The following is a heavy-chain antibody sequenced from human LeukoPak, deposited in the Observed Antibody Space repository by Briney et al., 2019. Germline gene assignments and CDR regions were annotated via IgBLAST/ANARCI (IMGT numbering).Heavy chain of an antibody. D-gene: IGHD1-26*01. CDR3: ARHLALGSHDY. V-gene: IGHV4-59*08. Sequence: SETLSLTCTVSGGSISSYYWSWIRQPPGKGLEWIGYIYYSGSTNYNPSLKSRVTISVDTSKNQFSLKLSSVTAADTAVYYCARHLALGSHDYWGQGTLVTVSS. J-gene: IGHJ4*02. CDR1: GGSISSYY. CDR2: IYYSGST.